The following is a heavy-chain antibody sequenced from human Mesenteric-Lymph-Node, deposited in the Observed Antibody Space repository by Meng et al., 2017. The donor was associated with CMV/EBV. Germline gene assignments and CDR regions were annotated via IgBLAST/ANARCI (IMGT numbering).Heavy chain of an antibody. CDR3: ARELKYDFLTGYQFVDS. Sequence: GSFIPDYWTWIRQPPGKGLEWIGEINHSGSTNYNPSLKSRVTISVDTSKNQFSLKLTSVTAADTAVYYCARELKYDFLTGYQFVDSWGQGTLVTVSS. V-gene: IGHV4-34*01. J-gene: IGHJ4*02. CDR1: GSFIPDY. CDR2: INHSGST. D-gene: IGHD3-9*01.